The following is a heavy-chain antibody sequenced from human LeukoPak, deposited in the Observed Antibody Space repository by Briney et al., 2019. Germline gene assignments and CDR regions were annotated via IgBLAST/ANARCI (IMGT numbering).Heavy chain of an antibody. CDR1: GYSFTSYW. CDR2: IYPGDSDT. D-gene: IGHD2-2*01. V-gene: IGHV5-51*01. J-gene: IGHJ6*02. CDR3: ARIPTASFYYYYGMDV. Sequence: GESLKISCKGSGYSFTSYWIGWVRQMPGKGLELMGIIYPGDSDTRYSPSFQGQVTISADKSISTAYLQWSSLKASDTAMYYCARIPTASFYYYYGMDVWGQGTTVTVSS.